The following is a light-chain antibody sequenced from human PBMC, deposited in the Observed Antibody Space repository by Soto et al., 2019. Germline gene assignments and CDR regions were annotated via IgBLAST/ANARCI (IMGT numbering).Light chain of an antibody. CDR3: QQTFSAPVT. J-gene: IGKJ2*01. V-gene: IGKV1-39*01. Sequence: DIQMTQSPSSLSASVGDRVTITCRASQSISSYLNWYQQKPGEAPKILIYAASTLQSGVPSGFSGRGSGPDFSLTISSLQPEDFATYYCQQTFSAPVTFGQGTRLEIK. CDR2: AAS. CDR1: QSISSY.